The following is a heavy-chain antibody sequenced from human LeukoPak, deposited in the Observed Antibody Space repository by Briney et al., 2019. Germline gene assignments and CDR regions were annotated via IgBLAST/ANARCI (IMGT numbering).Heavy chain of an antibody. D-gene: IGHD3-22*01. V-gene: IGHV3-66*01. CDR3: ARESSGYYPSFDY. CDR1: GFTVSSNY. J-gene: IGHJ4*02. CDR2: IYSGGST. Sequence: PGGSLRLSCAASGFTVSSNYMSWVRQAPGKGLEWVSVIYSGGSTYYADSVKGRFTISRDNSKNTLYLQMNSLRAEDTAVYYCARESSGYYPSFDYWGQGTLVTVSS.